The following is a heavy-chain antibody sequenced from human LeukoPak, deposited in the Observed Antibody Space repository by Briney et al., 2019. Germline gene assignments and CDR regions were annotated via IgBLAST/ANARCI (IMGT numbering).Heavy chain of an antibody. CDR3: SRARTVGYYDSSGF. CDR1: GYPFTSYG. J-gene: IGHJ4*02. Sequence: AASVEVSCKTSGYPFTSYGLSWIRQAPGQGLEWIGWISPADGKTRFSQKFVGRVTLTTDTPTTTVNMELRSLRSDDTAVYYCSRARTVGYYDSSGFWGQGTLVTVSS. V-gene: IGHV1-18*01. D-gene: IGHD3-22*01. CDR2: ISPADGKT.